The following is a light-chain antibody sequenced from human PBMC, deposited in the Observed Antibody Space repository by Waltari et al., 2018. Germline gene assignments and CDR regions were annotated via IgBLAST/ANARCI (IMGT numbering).Light chain of an antibody. V-gene: IGKV3-15*01. J-gene: IGKJ5*01. CDR1: QSVSRH. CDR2: GSS. Sequence: ETIMTQSPATLSVSPGERATLSCRASQSVSRHLAWYQQIPGQAPRLLIYGSSTRATGIPARFSGSGSGTEFTLTISSLQSEDFAVYYCQQYNNWPPITFGQGTRLEIK. CDR3: QQYNNWPPIT.